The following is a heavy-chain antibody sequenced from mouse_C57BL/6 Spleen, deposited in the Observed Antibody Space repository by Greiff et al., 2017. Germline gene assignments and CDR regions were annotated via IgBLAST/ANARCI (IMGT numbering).Heavy chain of an antibody. Sequence: EVMLVESGGGLVKPGGSLKLSCAASGFTFSSYAMSWVRQTPEKRLEWVATISDGGSYTYYPDNVKGRFTISRDKAKNNLYLQMSHLKSDDTAMYYCARGAYDYDGEVFDYWGQGTTLTVSS. CDR1: GFTFSSYA. V-gene: IGHV5-4*03. D-gene: IGHD2-4*01. CDR2: ISDGGSYT. J-gene: IGHJ2*01. CDR3: ARGAYDYDGEVFDY.